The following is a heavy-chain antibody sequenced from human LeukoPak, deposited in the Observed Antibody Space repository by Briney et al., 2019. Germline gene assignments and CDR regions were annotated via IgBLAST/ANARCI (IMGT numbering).Heavy chain of an antibody. J-gene: IGHJ4*02. CDR1: GGSISSYY. CDR3: AREQRAAAVDY. CDR2: IYYSGST. D-gene: IGHD6-13*01. Sequence: SETLSLTCTVSGGSISSYYWSWIRQPPGKGLEWIGYIYYSGSTNYNPSLKSRVTISVDTSKNQFSLKLSSVTAADTAVYYCAREQRAAAVDYWGQGTLSPSPQ. V-gene: IGHV4-59*01.